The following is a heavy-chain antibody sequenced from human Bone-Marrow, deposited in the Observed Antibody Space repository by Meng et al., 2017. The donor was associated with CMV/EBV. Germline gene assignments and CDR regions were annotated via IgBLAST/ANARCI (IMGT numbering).Heavy chain of an antibody. CDR1: GFTFSSYW. CDR2: IKQDGSEK. D-gene: IGHD2-2*01. Sequence: GESLKLSCAASGFTFSSYWMSWVRQAPGKGLEWVANIKQDGSEKYYVDSVKGRFTISRDNAKNSLYLQMNSLRAEDTAVYYCAREGAGYCSSTSCYVTYYYYGMDVWGQGTTVTVSS. V-gene: IGHV3-7*01. CDR3: AREGAGYCSSTSCYVTYYYYGMDV. J-gene: IGHJ6*02.